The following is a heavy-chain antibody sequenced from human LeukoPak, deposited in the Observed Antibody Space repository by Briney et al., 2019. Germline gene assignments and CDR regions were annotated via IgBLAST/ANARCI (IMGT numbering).Heavy chain of an antibody. Sequence: GGSLRLSCTASGFTFDKYAMHWVRQRPGKGLEWVAVISADGTTDHADSVKGRFTVSRDNSKESLFLQMSSLRDEDTALYYCATWAFYHGLDVWGQGTTVTVSS. CDR2: ISADGTT. V-gene: IGHV3-43*02. CDR1: GFTFDKYA. D-gene: IGHD1-26*01. J-gene: IGHJ6*02. CDR3: ATWAFYHGLDV.